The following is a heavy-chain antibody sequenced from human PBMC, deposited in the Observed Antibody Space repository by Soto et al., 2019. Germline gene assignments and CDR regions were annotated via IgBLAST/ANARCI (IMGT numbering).Heavy chain of an antibody. J-gene: IGHJ4*02. Sequence: SETLSLTCTVSGGSISSYYWGWIRQPPGKGLEWIGYIYYSGSTYYNPSLKSRVTISVDTSKNQFSLKLSSVTAADTAVYYCARDYYDSSGSGNLYFDYWGQGTLVTVSS. D-gene: IGHD3-22*01. CDR2: IYYSGST. CDR3: ARDYYDSSGSGNLYFDY. V-gene: IGHV4-59*12. CDR1: GGSISSYY.